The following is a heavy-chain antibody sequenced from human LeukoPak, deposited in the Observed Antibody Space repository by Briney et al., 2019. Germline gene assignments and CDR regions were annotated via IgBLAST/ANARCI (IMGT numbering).Heavy chain of an antibody. Sequence: SQTLSLTCTVSGGSISSGGYYWSWIRQHPGKGLEWIGYIYYSGSTYYNPSLKSRVTISVGTSKNQFSLKLSSVTAAGTAVYYCAGSSGPPFDYWGQGTLVTVSS. CDR2: IYYSGST. V-gene: IGHV4-31*03. J-gene: IGHJ4*02. CDR1: GGSISSGGYY. D-gene: IGHD3-22*01. CDR3: AGSSGPPFDY.